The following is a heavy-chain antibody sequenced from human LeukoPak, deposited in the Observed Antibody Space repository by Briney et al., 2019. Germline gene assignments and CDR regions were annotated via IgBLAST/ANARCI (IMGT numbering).Heavy chain of an antibody. CDR3: ARVAYYDFWSGFRVPNWFDP. CDR1: GYTFTSYG. Sequence: ASVKVSCKASGYTFTSYGISWVRQAPGQGLEWMGWIGAYNGNTNYAQKLQGRVTMTTDTSTSTAYMELRSLRSDDTAVYYCARVAYYDFWSGFRVPNWFDPWGQGTLVTVSS. J-gene: IGHJ5*02. CDR2: IGAYNGNT. D-gene: IGHD3-3*01. V-gene: IGHV1-18*01.